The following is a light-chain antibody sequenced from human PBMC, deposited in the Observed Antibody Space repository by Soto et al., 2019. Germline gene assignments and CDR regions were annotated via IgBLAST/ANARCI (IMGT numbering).Light chain of an antibody. CDR3: SSYTSSSTLYVV. Sequence: QSVLTQPASVSGSPGQSITNSCTGTSSDVGGYNYVSWYQQHPGKAPKLMIYDVSNRPSGVSNRFSGSKSGNTASLTISGLQAEDEADYYCSSYTSSSTLYVVFGGGTKLTVL. J-gene: IGLJ2*01. CDR1: SSDVGGYNY. CDR2: DVS. V-gene: IGLV2-14*01.